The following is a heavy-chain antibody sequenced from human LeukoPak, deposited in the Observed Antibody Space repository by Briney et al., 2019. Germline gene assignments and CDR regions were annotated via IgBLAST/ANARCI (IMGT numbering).Heavy chain of an antibody. D-gene: IGHD3-22*01. V-gene: IGHV3-74*01. CDR2: INSDGSIT. CDR1: GXTFSSYW. J-gene: IGHJ4*02. CDR3: ARISYDSSGYFDY. Sequence: PGGSLRLSCAASGXTFSSYWMHWVRQVPGKGLVCVSRINSDGSITTYADSVKGRFTISRDNAKNTLYLQMNSLRAEDTAVYYCARISYDSSGYFDYWGQGTQVTVSS.